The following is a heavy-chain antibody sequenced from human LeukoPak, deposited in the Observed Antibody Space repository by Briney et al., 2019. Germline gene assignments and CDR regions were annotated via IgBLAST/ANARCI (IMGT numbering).Heavy chain of an antibody. V-gene: IGHV4-59*01. Sequence: SGTLSLTCTVSGGSISSYYWSWIRQPPGKGLEWIGYIYYSGSTNYNPSLKSRVTISVDTSKNQFSLKLSSVTAADTAVYYCARYAYCSSTSCYGYYFDYWGQGTLVTVSS. J-gene: IGHJ4*02. D-gene: IGHD2-2*01. CDR1: GGSISSYY. CDR2: IYYSGST. CDR3: ARYAYCSSTSCYGYYFDY.